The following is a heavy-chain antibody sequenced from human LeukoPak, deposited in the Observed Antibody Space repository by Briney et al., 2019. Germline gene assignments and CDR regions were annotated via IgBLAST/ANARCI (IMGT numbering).Heavy chain of an antibody. CDR1: GGSISSGGYY. J-gene: IGHJ4*02. CDR3: ARGTAVASLLGY. D-gene: IGHD6-19*01. CDR2: IYYSGST. V-gene: IGHV4-31*03. Sequence: SETLSLTCTVSGGSISSGGYYWSWIRQHPGKGLEWIGYIYYSGSTYYNPSLKSRVTISVDTSKNQFSLKLSSVTAADTAVYYCARGTAVASLLGYWGQGTLVTVSS.